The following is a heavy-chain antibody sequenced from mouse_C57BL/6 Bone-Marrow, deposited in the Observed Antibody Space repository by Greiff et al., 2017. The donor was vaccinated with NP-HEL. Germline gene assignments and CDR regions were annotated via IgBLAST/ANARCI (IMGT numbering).Heavy chain of an antibody. CDR2: INPSNGGT. V-gene: IGHV1-53*01. J-gene: IGHJ4*01. CDR1: GFTFPSYW. D-gene: IGHD3-3*01. Sequence: QVQLQQSGTELVKPGASVKLSCKASGFTFPSYWVHWVKQRPGQGLEWIGNINPSNGGTNYTEKFKSKATLTVNKTTSTAYMQLSSLTTEDSAVYNCAKGTRTAMDYWGQGTSVTVSS. CDR3: AKGTRTAMDY.